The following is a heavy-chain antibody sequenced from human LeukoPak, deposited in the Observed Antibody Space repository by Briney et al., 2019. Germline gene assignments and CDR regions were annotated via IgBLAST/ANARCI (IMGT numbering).Heavy chain of an antibody. D-gene: IGHD3-16*01. CDR3: ARGGGLDV. J-gene: IGHJ6*02. CDR2: IKSDGITI. Sequence: AGGSLRLSCAASGFTFSNYMMHWVRHAPGKGLVWVSRIKSDGITITYADSVKGRFTISRDNAKNTLYLQMSNLRAEDTAVYFCARGGGLDVWGQGATVTVSS. V-gene: IGHV3-74*01. CDR1: GFTFSNYM.